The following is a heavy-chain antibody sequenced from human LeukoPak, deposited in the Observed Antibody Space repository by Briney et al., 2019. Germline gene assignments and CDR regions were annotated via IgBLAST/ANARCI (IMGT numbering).Heavy chain of an antibody. CDR2: INPSGGST. Sequence: ASVKVSCKASGYTFTSYYMHWVRQAPGQGLEWMGIINPSGGSTSYAQKFQGRVTMTRDTSTSTVYMELSSLRSEDTAVYYCARGGRAVAGKGGYYFDYWGQGTLVTVSS. D-gene: IGHD6-19*01. J-gene: IGHJ4*02. CDR3: ARGGRAVAGKGGYYFDY. V-gene: IGHV1-46*01. CDR1: GYTFTSYY.